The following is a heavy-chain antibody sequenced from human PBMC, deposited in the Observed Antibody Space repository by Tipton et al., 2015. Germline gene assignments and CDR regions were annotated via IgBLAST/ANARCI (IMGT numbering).Heavy chain of an antibody. CDR3: ARDLEHGMDV. J-gene: IGHJ6*02. V-gene: IGHV4-59*01. CDR2: IQYSGST. CDR1: SDSISKYY. D-gene: IGHD5-24*01. Sequence: TLSLTCSVSSDSISKYYWSWIRQPPGKELEWIGYIQYSGSTNYNPSLKSRVTISVDTSKNQFSLKLNSVAAADTAVYYCARDLEHGMDVWGHGTTVTVSS.